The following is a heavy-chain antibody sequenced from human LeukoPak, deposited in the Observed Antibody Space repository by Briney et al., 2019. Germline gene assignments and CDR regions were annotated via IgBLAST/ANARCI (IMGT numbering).Heavy chain of an antibody. V-gene: IGHV4-39*01. Sequence: SETLSLTCTVSGGSISSSSYYWGWIRQPPGKGLEWIGRIYYSGSTYYNPSLKSRVTISVDTSKNQFSLKLSSVTAADTAVYYCARHIRSGGFDYWGQGTLVTVSS. CDR1: GGSISSSSYY. CDR3: ARHIRSGGFDY. CDR2: IYYSGST. D-gene: IGHD3-16*01. J-gene: IGHJ4*02.